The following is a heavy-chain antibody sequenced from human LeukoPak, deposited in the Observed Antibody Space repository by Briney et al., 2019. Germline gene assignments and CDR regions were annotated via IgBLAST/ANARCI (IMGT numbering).Heavy chain of an antibody. D-gene: IGHD3-22*01. Sequence: ASVKVSCKTSGYTFTSYGISWVRQAPGQGLEWMGRISAYNGNTNYAQKLQGRVTMTTNTSTSTAYMELRSLRSDDTAVYYCARDITYYYDSSGSEWGGFFDYWGQGTLVTVSS. J-gene: IGHJ4*02. CDR3: ARDITYYYDSSGSEWGGFFDY. CDR1: GYTFTSYG. V-gene: IGHV1-18*01. CDR2: ISAYNGNT.